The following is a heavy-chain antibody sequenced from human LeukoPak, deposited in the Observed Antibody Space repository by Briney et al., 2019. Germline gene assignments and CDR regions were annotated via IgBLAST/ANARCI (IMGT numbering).Heavy chain of an antibody. D-gene: IGHD2-2*01. CDR2: IYYSGST. Sequence: PSETLSLTCTVPGGSISSYYWSWIRQPPGKGLEWIGYIYYSGSTNYNPSLKSRVTISVDTSKNQFSLKLSSVTAADTAVYYCARHPVVPAATGPYYYGMDVWGQGTTVTVSS. CDR1: GGSISSYY. V-gene: IGHV4-59*01. CDR3: ARHPVVPAATGPYYYGMDV. J-gene: IGHJ6*02.